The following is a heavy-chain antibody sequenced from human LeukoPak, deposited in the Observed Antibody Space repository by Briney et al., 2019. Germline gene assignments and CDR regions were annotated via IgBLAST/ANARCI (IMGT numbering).Heavy chain of an antibody. D-gene: IGHD2-2*01. V-gene: IGHV3-23*01. CDR2: ISGSGGST. J-gene: IGHJ4*02. CDR1: GFTLSNYA. Sequence: GGSLRLSCAVSGFTLSNYAMSWVRQAPGKGLEWVSSISGSGGSTSYADSVKGRFTISRDNSKNTLYLQMNSLRAEDTAVYYCEGYCSSTSCYSLGYYFDYRGQGTLVTVSS. CDR3: EGYCSSTSCYSLGYYFDY.